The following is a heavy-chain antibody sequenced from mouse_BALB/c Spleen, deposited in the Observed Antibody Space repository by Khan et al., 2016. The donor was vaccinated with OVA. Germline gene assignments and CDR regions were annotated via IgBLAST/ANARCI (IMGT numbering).Heavy chain of an antibody. CDR3: ARGWLVKVDY. D-gene: IGHD2-3*01. Sequence: EVQLQESGPGLVKPSQSLSLTCSVTGYFITSGYYWNWIRQSPGNKLEWMGYISYDGSNNYNPSLKNRISITRDTSKNQFFLKFNSVTTEDTATYYCARGWLVKVDYWGQGTTLTVSS. J-gene: IGHJ2*01. V-gene: IGHV3-6*02. CDR2: ISYDGSN. CDR1: GYFITSGYY.